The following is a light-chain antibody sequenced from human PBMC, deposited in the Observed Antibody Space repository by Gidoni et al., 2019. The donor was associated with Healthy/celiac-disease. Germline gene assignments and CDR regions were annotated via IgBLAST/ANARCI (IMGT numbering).Light chain of an antibody. V-gene: IGKV1-5*03. CDR3: QQYNSYLVL. J-gene: IGKJ1*01. CDR2: KAS. Sequence: DIQMTQSPSTLSASVGDRVTITCRASQSISSWLAWYQQKPGKAPKLLIYKASSLESGVPSRFSGSGSGTEFTLTISSLQPDDFATYYCQQYNSYLVLFGQGTKVEIK. CDR1: QSISSW.